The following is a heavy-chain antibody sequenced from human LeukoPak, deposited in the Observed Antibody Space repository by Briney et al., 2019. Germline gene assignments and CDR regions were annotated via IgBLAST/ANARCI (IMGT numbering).Heavy chain of an antibody. J-gene: IGHJ3*02. Sequence: GGSLRLSCAASGFTFDDYAMHWVRQAPGKGLEWVSGISWNSGSIGYADSVKGRFTISRDNAKNSLYLQMNSLRAEDTALYYCAKDRGVTRNAFDIWGQGTMVTVSS. D-gene: IGHD2-21*02. CDR2: ISWNSGSI. CDR1: GFTFDDYA. V-gene: IGHV3-9*01. CDR3: AKDRGVTRNAFDI.